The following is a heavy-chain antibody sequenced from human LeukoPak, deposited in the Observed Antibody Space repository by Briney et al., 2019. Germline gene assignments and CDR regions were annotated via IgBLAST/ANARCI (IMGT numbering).Heavy chain of an antibody. CDR2: INPNSGGT. D-gene: IGHD3-9*01. CDR1: GYTFTGYY. CDR3: ARGDYDILTGYYRGWFDP. J-gene: IGHJ5*02. V-gene: IGHV1-2*02. Sequence: GASVKVSCKASGYTFTGYYMHWVRQAPGQGLEWMGWINPNSGGTNYARKFQGRVTMTRDTSISTAYMELSRLRSDDTAVYYCARGDYDILTGYYRGWFDPWGQGTLVTVSS.